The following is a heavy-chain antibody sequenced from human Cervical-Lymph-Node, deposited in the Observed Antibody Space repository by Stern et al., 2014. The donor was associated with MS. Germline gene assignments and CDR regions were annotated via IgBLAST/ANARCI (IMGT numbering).Heavy chain of an antibody. CDR2: ISADGGDT. CDR3: AKELRPNDY. V-gene: IGHV3-23*04. J-gene: IGHJ4*02. Sequence: EMQLVESGGGLVQPGGSLRLSCVVSGFAFSYSAMTWVRQAPGKGLEWVSSISADGGDTLYADSVKGRFTIFRDTSENTLYLQMNTLRAEDTAVYYGAKELRPNDYWGQGTLVTVSS. CDR1: GFAFSYSA.